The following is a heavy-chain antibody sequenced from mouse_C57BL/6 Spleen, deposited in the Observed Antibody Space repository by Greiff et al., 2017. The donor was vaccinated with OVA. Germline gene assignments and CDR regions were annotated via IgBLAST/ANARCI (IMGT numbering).Heavy chain of an antibody. CDR3: TTGLYDYDDYAMTT. Sequence: EVKLQESGAELVRPGASVKLSCTASGFNIKDDYMHWVKQRPEQGLEWIGWIDPENGDTEYASKFQGKATITADTSSNTAYLQLSSLTSEDTAVYYCTTGLYDYDDYAMTTGVKEPQSPSPQ. V-gene: IGHV14-4*01. CDR1: GFNIKDDY. D-gene: IGHD2-4*01. CDR2: IDPENGDT. J-gene: IGHJ4*01.